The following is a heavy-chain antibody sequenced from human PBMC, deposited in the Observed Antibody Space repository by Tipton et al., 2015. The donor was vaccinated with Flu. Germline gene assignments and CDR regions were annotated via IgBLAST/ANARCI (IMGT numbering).Heavy chain of an antibody. V-gene: IGHV4-38-2*02. J-gene: IGHJ4*02. CDR2: IYHSGST. CDR3: VRDWGRYRYGISYFDY. CDR1: GYSISSGYY. D-gene: IGHD5-18*01. Sequence: TLSLTCTVSGYSISSGYYWGWIRQPPGKGLEWIGSIYHSGSTYYNPSLKSRVTISVDTSKNQFSLKLSSVTAADTAVYYCVRDWGRYRYGISYFDYWGQGTLVTVSS.